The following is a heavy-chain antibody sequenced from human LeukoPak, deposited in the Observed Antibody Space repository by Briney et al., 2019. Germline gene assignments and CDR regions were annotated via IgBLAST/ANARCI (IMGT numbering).Heavy chain of an antibody. D-gene: IGHD2-21*02. CDR1: GYTFTGYY. J-gene: IGHJ4*02. CDR3: ARESLYGGDCYWFDY. Sequence: ASVKVSCKASGYTFTGYYMHWVRQAPGQGLEWMGWINPNSGGTNYAQKFQGWVTMTRDTSTSTVYMELSSLRSEDTAVYYCARESLYGGDCYWFDYWGQGTLVTVSS. CDR2: INPNSGGT. V-gene: IGHV1-2*04.